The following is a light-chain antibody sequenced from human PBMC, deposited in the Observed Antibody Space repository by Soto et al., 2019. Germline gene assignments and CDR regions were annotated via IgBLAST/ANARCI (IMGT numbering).Light chain of an antibody. Sequence: QSVLTQPASVSGSPGQSITISCTGTSSDVGGYNYVSWFQQYPGKAPKVMVYEVSNRPSGVSNRFSGSKSGNTASLTISGVQAEDEADYYCSSYTSSTTWVFGGGTKVTVL. CDR3: SSYTSSTTWV. CDR1: SSDVGGYNY. CDR2: EVS. J-gene: IGLJ3*02. V-gene: IGLV2-14*01.